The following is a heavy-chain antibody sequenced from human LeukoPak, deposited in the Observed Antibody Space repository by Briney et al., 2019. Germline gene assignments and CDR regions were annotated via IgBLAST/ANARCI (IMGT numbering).Heavy chain of an antibody. J-gene: IGHJ4*02. CDR2: ISAYNGNT. CDR3: ARQSFTMIRGVTSLDY. Sequence: ASVKVSCKASGYSFPNYGINWVRQAPGQGLEWMGWISAYNGNTNYAQKLQGRVTMTRDMSMTTVYMDLSSLRSEDTAVYYCARQSFTMIRGVTSLDYWGQGTLVTVSS. V-gene: IGHV1-18*01. D-gene: IGHD3-10*01. CDR1: GYSFPNYG.